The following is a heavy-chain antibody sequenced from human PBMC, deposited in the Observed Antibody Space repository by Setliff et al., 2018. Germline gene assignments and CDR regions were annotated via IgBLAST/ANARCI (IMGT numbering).Heavy chain of an antibody. CDR2: INHSGST. V-gene: IGHV4-34*01. D-gene: IGHD5-18*01. CDR1: GGSISGYY. Sequence: PSETLSLTCTVSGGSISGYYWSWIRQPPGKGLEWIGEINHSGSTNYNPSLKSRVTISVDTSKNQFSLKLSSVTAADTAVYYCARGRIQLWKYYFDYWGQGTLVTVSS. J-gene: IGHJ4*02. CDR3: ARGRIQLWKYYFDY.